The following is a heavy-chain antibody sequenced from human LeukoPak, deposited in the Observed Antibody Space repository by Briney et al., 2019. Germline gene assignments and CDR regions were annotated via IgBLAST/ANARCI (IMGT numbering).Heavy chain of an antibody. Sequence: GGYLRLSCAASGFTFSSYGMHWVRQAPGKGLEWVAFIRYDGSNKYYADSVKGRFTISRDNSKNTLYLQMNSLRAEDTAVYYCAKDGYCSGGSCYSEYYYYYMDVWGKGTTVTISS. CDR3: AKDGYCSGGSCYSEYYYYYMDV. V-gene: IGHV3-30*02. J-gene: IGHJ6*03. CDR2: IRYDGSNK. D-gene: IGHD2-15*01. CDR1: GFTFSSYG.